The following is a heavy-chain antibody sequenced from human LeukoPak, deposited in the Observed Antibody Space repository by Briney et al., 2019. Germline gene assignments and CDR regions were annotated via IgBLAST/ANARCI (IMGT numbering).Heavy chain of an antibody. V-gene: IGHV1-8*01. CDR1: GYTFTSYD. CDR3: ARVRRIRICSGGSCYSALGY. J-gene: IGHJ4*02. Sequence: ASVKVSCKASGYTFTSYDINWVRQATGQGLEWMGWMNPNSGNTGYAQKFQGRVTMTRNTSISTAYMELSSLRSEDTAVYYCARVRRIRICSGGSCYSALGYWGQGTLVTVSS. CDR2: MNPNSGNT. D-gene: IGHD2-15*01.